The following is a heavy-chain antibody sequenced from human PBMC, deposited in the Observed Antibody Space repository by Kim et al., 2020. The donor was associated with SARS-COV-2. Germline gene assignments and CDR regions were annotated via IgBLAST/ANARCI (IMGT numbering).Heavy chain of an antibody. V-gene: IGHV3-9*01. D-gene: IGHD3-10*01. CDR3: AKDRARLNYYGSGSYEY. Sequence: VKGRFTISRDNAKNSLYLQMNSLRAEDTALYYCAKDRARLNYYGSGSYEYWGQGTLVTVSS. J-gene: IGHJ4*02.